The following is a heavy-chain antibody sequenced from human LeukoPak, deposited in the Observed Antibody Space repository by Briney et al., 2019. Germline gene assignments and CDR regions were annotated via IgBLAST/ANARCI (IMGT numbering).Heavy chain of an antibody. CDR2: IYHSGST. CDR1: GGAISSAGFS. CDR3: ARASTSWTGAFDI. J-gene: IGHJ3*02. V-gene: IGHV4-30-2*01. Sequence: PSQTLSLTCAVSGGAISSAGFSWSWTRQPPGKGLEWIGYIYHSGSTSYNPSLKSRVTISVDLSKNQFSLKLDSVTAADTAVYYCARASTSWTGAFDIWGHGTMVTVSS. D-gene: IGHD6-13*01.